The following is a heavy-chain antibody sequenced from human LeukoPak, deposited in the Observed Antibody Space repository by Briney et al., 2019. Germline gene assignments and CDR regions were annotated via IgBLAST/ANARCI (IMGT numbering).Heavy chain of an antibody. CDR1: GFIFDDYA. CDR3: AMPTVSSGFDR. D-gene: IGHD4-17*01. CDR2: ISWNSGII. Sequence: GGSLRPSCAASGFIFDDYAMYWVRQAPGKGLEWVSGISWNSGIIDYADSVRGRFTISRDNAKNSLYLQMNSLRAEDTAFYYCAMPTVSSGFDRWGQGTLVTVSS. V-gene: IGHV3-9*01. J-gene: IGHJ4*02.